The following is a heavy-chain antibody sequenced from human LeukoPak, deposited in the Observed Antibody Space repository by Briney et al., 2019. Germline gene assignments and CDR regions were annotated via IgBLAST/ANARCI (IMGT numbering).Heavy chain of an antibody. CDR3: ARERGYYGSGISFDY. Sequence: GGSLRLSCAASGFTFCSYSMNWVRQAPGKGLEWVSSISSSSSYIYYADSVKGRFTISRDNAKNSLYLQMNSLRAEDTAVYYCARERGYYGSGISFDYWGQGTLVTVSS. V-gene: IGHV3-21*01. J-gene: IGHJ4*02. CDR1: GFTFCSYS. D-gene: IGHD3-10*01. CDR2: ISSSSSYI.